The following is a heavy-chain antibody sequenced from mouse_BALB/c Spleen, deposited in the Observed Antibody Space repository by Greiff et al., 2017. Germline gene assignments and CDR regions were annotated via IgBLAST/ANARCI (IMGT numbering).Heavy chain of an antibody. CDR3: ARNDGSKYFDY. V-gene: IGHV1-7*01. J-gene: IGHJ2*01. CDR1: GYTFTSYW. D-gene: IGHD2-3*01. Sequence: QVQLKQSGAELAKPGASVKMSCKASGYTFTSYWMHWVKQRPGQGLEWIGYINPSTGYTEYNQKFKDKATLTADKSSSTAYMQLSSLTSEDSAVYYCARNDGSKYFDYWGQGTTLTVSS. CDR2: INPSTGYT.